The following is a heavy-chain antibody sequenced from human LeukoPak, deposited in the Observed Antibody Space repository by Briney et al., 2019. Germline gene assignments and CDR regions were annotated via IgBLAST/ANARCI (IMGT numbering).Heavy chain of an antibody. V-gene: IGHV4-34*01. CDR1: GGSFSGYY. CDR3: ARGRRYDILTGYYNERYFDY. D-gene: IGHD3-9*01. Sequence: PSETLSLTCAVYGGSFSGYYWNWIRQPPGKGLEWIGEINHSGSTNYNTSLKSRVTISVDTSKNDCSLKLSSVTAADTAVYYCARGRRYDILTGYYNERYFDYWGQRTLVTVSS. J-gene: IGHJ4*02. CDR2: INHSGST.